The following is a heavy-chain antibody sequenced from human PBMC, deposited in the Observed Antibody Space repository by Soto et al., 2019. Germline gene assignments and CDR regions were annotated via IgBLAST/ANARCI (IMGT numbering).Heavy chain of an antibody. Sequence: PGWSLRLSCVGCEFTFSMTWVRQAPGKGLEWVSMISNDGSSTYYADSVKGRFTISSDNSKQILYLQRNSLRAEDTAVYYCAQRPDAFDIWGQGTMDTVPS. CDR2: ISNDGSST. V-gene: IGHV3-23*01. J-gene: IGHJ3*02. CDR1: EFTFS. CDR3: AQRPDAFDI.